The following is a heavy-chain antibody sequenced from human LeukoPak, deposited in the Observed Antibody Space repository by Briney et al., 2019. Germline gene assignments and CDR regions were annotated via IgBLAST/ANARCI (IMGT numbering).Heavy chain of an antibody. D-gene: IGHD1-26*01. CDR2: TYYRSKWYN. V-gene: IGHV6-1*01. Sequence: SQTLSLTCAISGDSVSRNSGAWNWMRQSPSRGLEWLGRTYYRSKWYNDYAVSVKGRITISPDTSKNQFSLQLNSVTPEDTAVYYCVSTSPGGALDYWGQGTLVTVPS. CDR3: VSTSPGGALDY. CDR1: GDSVSRNSGA. J-gene: IGHJ4*02.